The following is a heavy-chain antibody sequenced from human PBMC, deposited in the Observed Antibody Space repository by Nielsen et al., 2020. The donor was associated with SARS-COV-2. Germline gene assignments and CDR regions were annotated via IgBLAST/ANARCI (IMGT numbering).Heavy chain of an antibody. D-gene: IGHD3-10*01. Sequence: GESLKISCAASGFPFSSYAMHWVRQAPGQGLAWVAVISYDGSNDYYADSVRGRFTISRDNSKNTLYLQINSLRADDTAVYYCATQADGYKSPYDYWGQGTLVTVTS. CDR1: GFPFSSYA. CDR3: ATQADGYKSPYDY. V-gene: IGHV3-30*07. CDR2: ISYDGSND. J-gene: IGHJ4*02.